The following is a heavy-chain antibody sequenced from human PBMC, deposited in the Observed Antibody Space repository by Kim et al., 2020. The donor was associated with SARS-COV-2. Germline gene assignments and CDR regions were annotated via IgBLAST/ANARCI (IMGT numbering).Heavy chain of an antibody. CDR3: ARNQKLGGYGDYFYYYYGMDV. Sequence: SETLSLTCTVSGGSISSYYWSWIRQPAGKGLEWIGRIYTSGSTNYNPSLKSRVTMSVDTSKNQFSLKLSSVTAADTAVYYCARNQKLGGYGDYFYYYYGMDVWGQGTTGTVSS. CDR1: GGSISSYY. V-gene: IGHV4-4*07. D-gene: IGHD4-17*01. CDR2: IYTSGST. J-gene: IGHJ6*02.